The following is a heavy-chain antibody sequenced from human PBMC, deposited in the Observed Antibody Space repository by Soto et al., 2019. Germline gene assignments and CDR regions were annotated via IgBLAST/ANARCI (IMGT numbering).Heavy chain of an antibody. D-gene: IGHD2-2*01. J-gene: IGHJ6*02. V-gene: IGHV1-69*01. CDR1: GGTFSSYA. CDR3: ARPVVPAAMTLRYYYYYGMDV. CDR2: IIPIFGTA. Sequence: QVQLVQSGAEVKKPGSSVKVSCKASGGTFSSYAISWVRQAPGQGLEWMGGIIPIFGTANYAQKFQGRVTITADESTSTAYMELSRLRSEATAVYYCARPVVPAAMTLRYYYYYGMDVWGQGTTVTVSS.